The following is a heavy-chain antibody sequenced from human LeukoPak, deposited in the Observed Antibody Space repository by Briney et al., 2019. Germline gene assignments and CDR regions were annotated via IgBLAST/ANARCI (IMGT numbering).Heavy chain of an antibody. CDR3: TRDPPAVAINTYA. V-gene: IGHV3-66*01. Sequence: GGSLRLSCAASGVSVSSNFMIWVRQAPGKGLEWVSLIYSDGETSYADSVKGRFSISRDNSKNTLYLQMNSLRVEDTAAYYCTRDPPAVAINTYAWGQGTLVTVSS. J-gene: IGHJ5*02. D-gene: IGHD6-13*01. CDR1: GVSVSSNF. CDR2: IYSDGET.